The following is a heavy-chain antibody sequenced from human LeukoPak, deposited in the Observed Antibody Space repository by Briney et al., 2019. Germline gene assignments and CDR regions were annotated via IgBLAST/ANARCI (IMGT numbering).Heavy chain of an antibody. CDR2: INWNGGST. V-gene: IGHV3-20*04. CDR3: ARALTTETPYYYYMDV. Sequence: GGSLRLSCAASGFTFDDYGMSWVRHAPGKGLEWVSGINWNGGSTGYADSVKGRFTISRDNAKNSLYLQMNSLRAEDTALYYCARALTTETPYYYYMDVWGKGTTVTVSS. D-gene: IGHD1-14*01. CDR1: GFTFDDYG. J-gene: IGHJ6*03.